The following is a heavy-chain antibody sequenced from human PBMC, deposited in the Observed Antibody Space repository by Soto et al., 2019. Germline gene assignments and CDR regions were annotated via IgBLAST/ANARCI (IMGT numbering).Heavy chain of an antibody. D-gene: IGHD2-15*01. J-gene: IGHJ4*02. V-gene: IGHV4-34*01. Sequence: QVQLQQWGAGLLKPSETLSLTCAVNGGSFTGYYWSWVRQPPGKGIEWIGEIKDGGSTNYSPSLRSRINISADSSKKQFSLKVTSVTAADTAVYSCARGQEGVVATHWDQGTLVTVSS. CDR1: GGSFTGYY. CDR2: IKDGGST. CDR3: ARGQEGVVATH.